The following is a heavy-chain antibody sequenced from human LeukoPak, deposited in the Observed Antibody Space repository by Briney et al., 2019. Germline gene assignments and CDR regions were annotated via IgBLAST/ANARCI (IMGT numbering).Heavy chain of an antibody. V-gene: IGHV3-49*03. CDR2: IRSKAYGGTT. Sequence: GGSLRLSCTASGFTFGDYAMSWFRQAPGKGLEWVGFIRSKAYGGTTEYAASVKGRFTISRDDSKSIAYLQMNSLKTEDTAVYYCTRALRSIVVVPAAIGLWGQGTLVTVSS. D-gene: IGHD2-2*02. CDR1: GFTFGDYA. CDR3: TRALRSIVVVPAAIGL. J-gene: IGHJ4*02.